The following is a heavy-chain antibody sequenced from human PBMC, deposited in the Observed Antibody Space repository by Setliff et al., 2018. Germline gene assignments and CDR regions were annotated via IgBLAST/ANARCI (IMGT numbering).Heavy chain of an antibody. D-gene: IGHD3-9*01. V-gene: IGHV4-61*09. CDR2: IYTSWSS. J-gene: IGHJ3*02. Sequence: SETLSLTCAVSGGSISSPNWWSWIRQPAGKGLEWIGHIYTSWSSNYNPSLKSRVTMSVDTSKNQFSLQLSSVSAADTAVYYCARHFPWGYFDWLSYHDAFDIWGQGTMVTV. CDR1: GGSISSPNW. CDR3: ARHFPWGYFDWLSYHDAFDI.